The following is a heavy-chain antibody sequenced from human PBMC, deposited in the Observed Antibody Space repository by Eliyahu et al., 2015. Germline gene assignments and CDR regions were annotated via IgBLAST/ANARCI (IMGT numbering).Heavy chain of an antibody. CDR3: AKVYSSWSFDY. D-gene: IGHD6-13*01. Sequence: EVQVAESGGGLVQPGGSLRLSCAASGFTFSNHAMSWVRQAPGKGLEWVSTITNSGGSTYYADSVKGRFTISRDNSKNTLYLQMNSLRAEDTAVYYCAKVYSSWSFDYWGQGTLVTVSS. J-gene: IGHJ4*02. V-gene: IGHV3-23*04. CDR1: GFTFSNHA. CDR2: ITNSGGST.